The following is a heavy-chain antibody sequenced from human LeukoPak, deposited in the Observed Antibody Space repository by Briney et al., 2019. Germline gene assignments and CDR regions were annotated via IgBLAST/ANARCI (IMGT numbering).Heavy chain of an antibody. D-gene: IGHD5-24*01. V-gene: IGHV4-59*01. CDR1: GDSISNYY. CDR3: ARVVDGYTLQWSFDL. CDR2: ISYSGTT. Sequence: PSETLSLTCTVSGDSISNYYWSWIRQPPGKGLEWIGYISYSGTTNHNPSLKSRVTISVDTSRNQFSLKLSSVTAADTAMYYCARVVDGYTLQWSFDLWGRGTLVTVSS. J-gene: IGHJ2*01.